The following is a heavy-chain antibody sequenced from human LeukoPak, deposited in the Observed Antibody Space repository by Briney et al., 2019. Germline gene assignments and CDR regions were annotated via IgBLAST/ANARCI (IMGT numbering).Heavy chain of an antibody. Sequence: SETLSLTCTASGGSISSYYWSWIRQPPGKGLEWIGYIYYSGSTNYNPSLQSRVTISVDTSKNQSSLKLSTVTAADTAVYYCARGGYSYDNWFDPWGQGTLVTVSS. CDR1: GGSISSYY. D-gene: IGHD5-18*01. CDR3: ARGGYSYDNWFDP. V-gene: IGHV4-59*12. J-gene: IGHJ5*02. CDR2: IYYSGST.